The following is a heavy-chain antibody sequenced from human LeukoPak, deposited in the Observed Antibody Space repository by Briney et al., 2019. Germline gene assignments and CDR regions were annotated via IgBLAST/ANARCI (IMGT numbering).Heavy chain of an antibody. J-gene: IGHJ4*02. V-gene: IGHV3-30-3*01. CDR3: ARDIGYCSGGSCYDFDY. CDR1: GFTFSSYA. D-gene: IGHD2-15*01. Sequence: SGGSLRLSCAASGFTFSSYAMHWVRQAPGKGLEWAAVISYDGSNKYYADSVKGRFTISRDNSKNTLYLQMNSLRAEDTAVYYCARDIGYCSGGSCYDFDYWGQGTLVTVSS. CDR2: ISYDGSNK.